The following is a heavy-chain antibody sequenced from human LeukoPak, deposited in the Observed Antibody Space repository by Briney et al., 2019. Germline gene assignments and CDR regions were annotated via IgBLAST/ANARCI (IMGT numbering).Heavy chain of an antibody. Sequence: GGSLRLSCAASGFTFSSYAMSWVRQAPGKGLEWVSAISGSGGSTYYADSVKGRFTISRDNSKNTLYLQMNSLRAEDTAVCYCAKDGHYYDSSGYSPSGYWGQGTLVTVSS. J-gene: IGHJ4*02. CDR1: GFTFSSYA. CDR3: AKDGHYYDSSGYSPSGY. CDR2: ISGSGGST. V-gene: IGHV3-23*01. D-gene: IGHD3-22*01.